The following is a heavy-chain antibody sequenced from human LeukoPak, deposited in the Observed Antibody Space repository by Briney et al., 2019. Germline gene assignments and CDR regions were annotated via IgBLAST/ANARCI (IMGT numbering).Heavy chain of an antibody. CDR1: GFTFSSYE. J-gene: IGHJ4*02. CDR2: ISRSGSTM. CDR3: ASSSWYALDY. V-gene: IGHV3-48*03. D-gene: IGHD6-13*01. Sequence: PGGSLRLSCAASGFTFSSYEMNWVRQAPGKGLEWISYISRSGSTMYYADSVKGRFTISRDNAKNSLYLQMNSLRAEDTAIYYCASSSWYALDYWGQGTLVTVTS.